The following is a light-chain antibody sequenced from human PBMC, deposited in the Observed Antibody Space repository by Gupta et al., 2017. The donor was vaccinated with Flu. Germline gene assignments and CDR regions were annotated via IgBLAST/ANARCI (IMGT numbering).Light chain of an antibody. V-gene: IGKV3-20*01. CDR1: QRVNSRY. CDR2: GAS. J-gene: IGKJ1*01. CDR3: QQYSASPWT. Sequence: EIVLTQSPGTLSLSPGERATLSCRASQRVNSRYLAWYQHKRGQAPRVLIYGASSRATGIPDRFSGSGSGTDFTLTISSLDPEDFAVYYCQQYSASPWTFGQGTGVEIK.